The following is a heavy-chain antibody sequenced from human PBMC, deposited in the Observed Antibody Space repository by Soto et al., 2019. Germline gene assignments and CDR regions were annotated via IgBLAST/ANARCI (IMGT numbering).Heavy chain of an antibody. J-gene: IGHJ3*02. V-gene: IGHV4-39*01. CDR3: AEGWIEGDDAFDI. Sequence: SNTLSLTCTFSSHSIRSSSYYWGWIRQPPGKGLEWIGSIYYSGSTYYNPSLKSRVTISVDTSKNQFSLKLSSVTAADTAVYYCAEGWIEGDDAFDIWGQGTMVT. CDR1: SHSIRSSSYY. D-gene: IGHD3-16*01. CDR2: IYYSGST.